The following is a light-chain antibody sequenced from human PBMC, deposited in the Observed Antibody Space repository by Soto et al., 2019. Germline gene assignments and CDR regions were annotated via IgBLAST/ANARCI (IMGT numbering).Light chain of an antibody. CDR2: EVS. CDR1: SSDVGGYNY. CDR3: NAYAGSNNWV. J-gene: IGLJ3*02. V-gene: IGLV2-8*01. Sequence: QSALTQPPSASGSPGQSVTISCTGTSSDVGGYNYVSWYQQHPGKAPKLIIYEVSKWPSGIPDRFSGFKSGNTASLTVSGLQAEDEADYYCNAYAGSNNWVFGGGTKLTVL.